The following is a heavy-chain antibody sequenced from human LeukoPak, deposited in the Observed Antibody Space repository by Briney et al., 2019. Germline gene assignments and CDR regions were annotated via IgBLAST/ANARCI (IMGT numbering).Heavy chain of an antibody. D-gene: IGHD5-18*01. CDR3: ARGQDFSWIQLWFPFQQGYYYGMDV. CDR1: GFTVSTSY. V-gene: IGHV3-53*05. J-gene: IGHJ6*02. CDR2: IYGGGST. Sequence: GGSLRLSCAASGFTVSTSYMNWVRQAPGKGLEWVSVIYGGGSTYYADSVRGRFTISRDNSKNTLYLQMNSLRSEDTAVYYCARGQDFSWIQLWFPFQQGYYYGMDVWGQGTTVTVSS.